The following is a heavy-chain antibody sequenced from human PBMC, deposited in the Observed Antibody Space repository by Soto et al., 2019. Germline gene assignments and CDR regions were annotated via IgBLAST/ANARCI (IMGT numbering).Heavy chain of an antibody. CDR3: ARDRTYVMYYYGSGSYMDV. J-gene: IGHJ6*03. CDR1: GFTFSSYW. Sequence: GGSLRLSCAASGFTFSSYWMSWVRQAPGKGLEWVANIKQDGSEKYYVDSVKGRFTISRDNAKNSLYLQMNSLRAEDMAVYYCARDRTYVMYYYGSGSYMDVWGKGTTVTVSS. D-gene: IGHD3-10*01. CDR2: IKQDGSEK. V-gene: IGHV3-7*01.